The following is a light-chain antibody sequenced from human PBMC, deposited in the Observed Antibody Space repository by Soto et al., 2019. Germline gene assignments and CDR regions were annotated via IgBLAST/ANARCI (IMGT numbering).Light chain of an antibody. J-gene: IGLJ3*02. V-gene: IGLV1-44*01. CDR1: SSNIGGNT. CDR2: SNN. CDR3: ATWDDSLYAWV. Sequence: QSVLTQPPSASGTPGQRVTISCSGSSSNIGGNTVSWYQQLPGTAPKLIYSNNYRTSGVPDRFSGSESGTSASLAISGLQSEDEADYYCATWDDSLYAWVFGGGTKLTVL.